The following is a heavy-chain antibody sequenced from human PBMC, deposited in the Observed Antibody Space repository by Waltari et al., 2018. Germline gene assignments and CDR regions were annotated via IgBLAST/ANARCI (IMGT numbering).Heavy chain of an antibody. Sequence: VQLVESGGGVVQPGRSLRLSCAASGFTFSNYGVHWVRQAPGKGLGWVAGISYDGSNKYATDSGGGRFTISRDNSKNTLYLQMNSLRVEDTAVYHCAKETLDLIDYWGQGTLVTVSS. V-gene: IGHV3-30*18. D-gene: IGHD2-2*03. J-gene: IGHJ4*02. CDR1: GFTFSNYG. CDR3: AKETLDLIDY. CDR2: ISYDGSNK.